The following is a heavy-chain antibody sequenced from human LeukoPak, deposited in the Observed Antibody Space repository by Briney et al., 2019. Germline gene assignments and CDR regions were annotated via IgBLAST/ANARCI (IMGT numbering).Heavy chain of an antibody. Sequence: LPGGSLRLSCAASGFTFSSYSMNWVRQAPGKGLEWVSYISSSSSTIYYADSVKGRFTISRDNAKNSLYLQMNSLGDEDTAVYYCARDIDYDSSGYYSDFDYWGQGTLVTVSS. CDR1: GFTFSSYS. CDR2: ISSSSSTI. V-gene: IGHV3-48*02. D-gene: IGHD3-22*01. J-gene: IGHJ4*02. CDR3: ARDIDYDSSGYYSDFDY.